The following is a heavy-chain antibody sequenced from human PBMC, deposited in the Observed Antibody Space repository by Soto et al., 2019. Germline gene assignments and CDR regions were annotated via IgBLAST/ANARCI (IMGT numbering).Heavy chain of an antibody. V-gene: IGHV1-3*01. D-gene: IGHD3-9*01. J-gene: IGHJ4*02. CDR2: LNPGNGNT. CDR1: GYTYTSYV. CDR3: AFYWCGHARDFFDF. Sequence: ASVKVSCKASGYTYTSYVMTWVRPAPGRGLEWMVCLNPGNGNTKYSQKFQGRVIIERDTSESTAYMELGSLRSEDTAVYYCAFYWCGHARDFFDFCGRGSLVTGSS.